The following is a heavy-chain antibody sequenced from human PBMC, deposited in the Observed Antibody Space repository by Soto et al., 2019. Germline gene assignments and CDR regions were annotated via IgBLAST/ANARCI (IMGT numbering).Heavy chain of an antibody. CDR1: GDSINSSFHY. CDR2: FFYGGTS. Sequence: HLQLQESGPGLVKPSETLSLTCTVSGDSINSSFHYWGWIRQPPGKGLEWIGSFFYGGTSYYNPSLKSRVTISVGPSDNHFSLTLTSVTVADTAVYACARHAALMTMVTGLDPWGQGTQVTVSS. D-gene: IGHD4-17*01. J-gene: IGHJ5*02. CDR3: ARHAALMTMVTGLDP. V-gene: IGHV4-39*01.